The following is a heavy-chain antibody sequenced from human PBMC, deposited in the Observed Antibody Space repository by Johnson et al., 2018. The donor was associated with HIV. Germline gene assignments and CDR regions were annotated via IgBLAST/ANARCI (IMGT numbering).Heavy chain of an antibody. J-gene: IGHJ3*02. CDR2: ISNDGGSK. D-gene: IGHD2-21*02. Sequence: VQLVESGGGVVQPGRSLRLSCAASGLTFSSYYMNCVRQAPGNGLELVTFISNDGGSKYYADSVRGRFTISRDISKNTLYLQMNSLRSEDTAVYYCAKPVMTAIAPLDVFDIWGQGTMVTVSS. CDR3: AKPVMTAIAPLDVFDI. CDR1: GLTFSSYY. V-gene: IGHV3-30*18.